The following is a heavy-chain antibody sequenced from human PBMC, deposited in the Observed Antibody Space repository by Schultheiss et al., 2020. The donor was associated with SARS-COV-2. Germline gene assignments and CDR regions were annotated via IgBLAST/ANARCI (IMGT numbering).Heavy chain of an antibody. CDR1: GFTFDDYG. CDR2: ISGSGGST. J-gene: IGHJ6*02. Sequence: GGSLRLSCSASGFTFDDYGMSWVRQAPGKGLEWVSAISGSGGSTYYADSVKGRFTISRDNSKNTPYLQMNSLRAEDTAVYYCAKDDSGSYYYYGMDVWGQGTTVTVSS. V-gene: IGHV3-23*01. D-gene: IGHD1-26*01. CDR3: AKDDSGSYYYYGMDV.